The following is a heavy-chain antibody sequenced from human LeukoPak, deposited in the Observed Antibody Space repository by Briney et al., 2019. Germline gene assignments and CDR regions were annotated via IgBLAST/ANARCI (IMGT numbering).Heavy chain of an antibody. Sequence: SETLPLTCTVSGGSISSYYWSWIRQPPGKGLEWIGYIYYSGSTNYNPSLKSRVTISVDTSKNQFSLKLSSVTAADTAVYYCTRDRPPWGYYGMDVWGQGTTVTVSS. CDR1: GGSISSYY. V-gene: IGHV4-59*01. D-gene: IGHD1-26*01. CDR2: IYYSGST. J-gene: IGHJ6*02. CDR3: TRDRPPWGYYGMDV.